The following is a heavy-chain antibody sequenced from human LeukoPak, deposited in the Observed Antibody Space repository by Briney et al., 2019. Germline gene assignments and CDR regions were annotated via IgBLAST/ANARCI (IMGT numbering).Heavy chain of an antibody. J-gene: IGHJ4*02. CDR2: ISGSGDST. D-gene: IGHD4-17*01. V-gene: IGHV3-23*01. Sequence: GGSLRLSCAASGFTFSSYAMSWVRQAPGKGLEWLSSISGSGDSTYYADSVKGRFTISRDNSKNTLYLQMNSLRAEDTAIYYCAKRGPSVTTESYYFDYWGQGFLVPVSS. CDR3: AKRGPSVTTESYYFDY. CDR1: GFTFSSYA.